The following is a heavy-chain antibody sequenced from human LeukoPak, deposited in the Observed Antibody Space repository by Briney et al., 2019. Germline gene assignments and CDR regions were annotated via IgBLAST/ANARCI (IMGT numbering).Heavy chain of an antibody. V-gene: IGHV3-7*01. CDR3: ARSTAGLDY. CDR2: IKQDGSEQ. Sequence: GGSLRLSCAASGFTFSKYWMSWVRQAPGKGLEWVGNIKQDGSEQYYVDSMRGRFTISRDNAKNSLYLQMSSLRAEDTAVFYCARSTAGLDYWGQGTLVTVSS. D-gene: IGHD1-1*01. CDR1: GFTFSKYW. J-gene: IGHJ4*02.